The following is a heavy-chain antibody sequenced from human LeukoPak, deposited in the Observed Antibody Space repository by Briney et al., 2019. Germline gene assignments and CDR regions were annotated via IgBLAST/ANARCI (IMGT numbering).Heavy chain of an antibody. CDR1: GFTFSSYA. CDR3: ARLTKDIVVVPDAILDY. CDR2: ISGSGGST. D-gene: IGHD2-2*01. J-gene: IGHJ4*02. Sequence: GGSLRLSCAASGFTFSSYAMSWVRQAPGKGLEWVSAISGSGGSTYYADSVKGRFTISRDNSKNTLYLQMNSLRAEDTAVYYCARLTKDIVVVPDAILDYWGQGTLVTVSS. V-gene: IGHV3-23*01.